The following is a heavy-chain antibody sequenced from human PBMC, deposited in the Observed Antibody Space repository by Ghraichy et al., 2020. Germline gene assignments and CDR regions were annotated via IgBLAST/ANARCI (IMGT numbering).Heavy chain of an antibody. J-gene: IGHJ6*02. CDR1: GFTFSSSG. D-gene: IGHD3-16*01. CDR3: AKSVLANMFTFGGIRAGPDV. Sequence: GGSLRLSCAASGFTFSSSGMHWVRQAPGKGLEWVAVISNDGSKKYYADSVKGRFTISRDNSKNTLYLQMNSLRAEDTAVYYCAKSVLANMFTFGGIRAGPDVWGQGTTVTVSS. V-gene: IGHV3-30*18. CDR2: ISNDGSKK.